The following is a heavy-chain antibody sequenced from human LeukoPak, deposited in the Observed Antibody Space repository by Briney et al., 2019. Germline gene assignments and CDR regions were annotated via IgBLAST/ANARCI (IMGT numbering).Heavy chain of an antibody. CDR3: ARDRGSYYRPDAFDI. CDR1: GYTFTSYD. D-gene: IGHD1-26*01. V-gene: IGHV1-8*01. CDR2: MNPNSGNT. Sequence: ASVKVSCKASGYTFTSYDINWVRQATGQGLEGMGWMNPNSGNTGYAQKFQGRVTMTRNTSISTAYMELSSLRSEDTAVYYCARDRGSYYRPDAFDIWGQGTMVTVSS. J-gene: IGHJ3*02.